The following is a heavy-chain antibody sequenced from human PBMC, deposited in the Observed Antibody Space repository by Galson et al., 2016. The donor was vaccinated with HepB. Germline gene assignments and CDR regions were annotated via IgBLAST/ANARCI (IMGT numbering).Heavy chain of an antibody. CDR3: TRDVRPGGADA. Sequence: SLRLSCAVSGFNSREYGMHWVRQVPGKGLEWVSGIIQGIGRTGYADSVKGRFTISRDNAKNSLYLQMNSLRVEDTALYYCTRDVRPGGADAWGQGTTVTVSS. CDR2: IIQGIGRT. V-gene: IGHV3-9*02. J-gene: IGHJ6*02. CDR1: GFNSREYG. D-gene: IGHD3-16*01.